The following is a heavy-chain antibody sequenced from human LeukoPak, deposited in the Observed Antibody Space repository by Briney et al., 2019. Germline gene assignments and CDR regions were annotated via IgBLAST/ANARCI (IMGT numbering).Heavy chain of an antibody. V-gene: IGHV4-61*02. CDR3: ARSHTYYYGSGTNRWYFDY. J-gene: IGHJ4*02. CDR2: IYTSGST. CDR1: GGSISSGSYS. Sequence: SPSETLSLTCTVSGGSISSGSYSWSWIRQPAGKGLEWIGRIYTSGSTNYNPSLKSRVTISVDTSKNQVSLKLSSVTAADTAVYYCARSHTYYYGSGTNRWYFDYWGQGTLVTVSS. D-gene: IGHD3-10*01.